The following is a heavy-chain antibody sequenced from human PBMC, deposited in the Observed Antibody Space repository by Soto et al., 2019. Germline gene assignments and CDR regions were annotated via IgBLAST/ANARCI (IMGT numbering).Heavy chain of an antibody. CDR2: IYSDGTT. J-gene: IGHJ4*02. D-gene: IGHD6-6*01. CDR1: GFTVSSNY. CDR3: AILSN. V-gene: IGHV3-53*02. Sequence: EVQLVETGGGLIQPGGSLRLSCAASGFTVSSNYMNWVRQAPGKGLEWLSIIYSDGTTYYADSVKGRFTISRDNFKNTLYLQMNNQRAEDTAVYYCAILSNWGQGTLVTVSS.